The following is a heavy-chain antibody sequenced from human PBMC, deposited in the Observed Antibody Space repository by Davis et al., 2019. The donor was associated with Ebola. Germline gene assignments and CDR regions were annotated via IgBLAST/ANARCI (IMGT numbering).Heavy chain of an antibody. J-gene: IGHJ6*02. V-gene: IGHV3-21*01. CDR2: ISSSSSYI. CDR1: GFTFSSYS. D-gene: IGHD6-6*01. CDR3: ARGQLAARPGYYYGMDV. Sequence: GESLKISCAASGFTFSSYSMNWVRRAPGKGLEWVSSISSSSSYIYYADSVKGRFTISRDNAKNSLYLQMNSLRAEDTAVYYCARGQLAARPGYYYGMDVWGQGTTVTVSS.